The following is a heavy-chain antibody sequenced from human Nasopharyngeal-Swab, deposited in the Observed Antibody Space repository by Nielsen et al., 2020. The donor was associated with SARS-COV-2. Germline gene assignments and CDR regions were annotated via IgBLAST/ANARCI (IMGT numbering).Heavy chain of an antibody. CDR3: AILEGNGSGSP. CDR1: GFTVSSNY. Sequence: GGSLRLSCAASGFTVSSNYMNWVRQAPGKGLEWVSVIYTGGSTYYADSVKGRFTIFRDNSKNTLYLQMNSLRAEDTAVYYCAILEGNGSGSPWGQGTPVTVSS. V-gene: IGHV3-66*01. J-gene: IGHJ5*02. D-gene: IGHD3-10*01. CDR2: IYTGGST.